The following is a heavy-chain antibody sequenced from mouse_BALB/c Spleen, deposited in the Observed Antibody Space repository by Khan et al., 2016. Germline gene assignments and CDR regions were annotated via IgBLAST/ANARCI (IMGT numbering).Heavy chain of an antibody. CDR3: NSVYYDSSSAF. V-gene: IGHV14-4*02. Sequence: VQLQQSGAELVRSGASVKLSCTASGFNIKDYYMHWVKQRPEQGLEWIGWIDPDSGDTEYDPKFQGKATMTADKSSNTVYLQLNSLTSEDTAVFYYNSVYYDSSSAFWGLASTLTVSS. D-gene: IGHD2-4*01. J-gene: IGHJ2*01. CDR2: IDPDSGDT. CDR1: GFNIKDYY.